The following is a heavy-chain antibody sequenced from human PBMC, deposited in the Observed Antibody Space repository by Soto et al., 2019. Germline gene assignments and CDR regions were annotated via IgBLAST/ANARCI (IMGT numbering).Heavy chain of an antibody. J-gene: IGHJ4*02. D-gene: IGHD6-13*01. CDR3: ARGRRHIGNGVAAAGYFDY. Sequence: PGESLKISCKGSGYSFTSYWIGWVRQMPGKGLEWMGIIYPGDSDTRYSPSFQGQVTISADKSISTAYLQWSSLKASDTAMYCCARGRRHIGNGVAAAGYFDYWGQGTLVTVSS. CDR2: IYPGDSDT. V-gene: IGHV5-51*01. CDR1: GYSFTSYW.